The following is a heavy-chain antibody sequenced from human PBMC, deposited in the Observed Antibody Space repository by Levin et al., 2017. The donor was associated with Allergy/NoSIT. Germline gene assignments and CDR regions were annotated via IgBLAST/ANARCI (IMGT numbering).Heavy chain of an antibody. CDR2: ISSSSSTI. Sequence: GESLKISCAASGFTFSSYSMNWVRQAPGKGLEWVSYISSSSSTIYYADSVKGRFTISRDNAKNSLYLQMNSLRDEDTAVYYCAREQDIVVVPAAQINYFDYWGQGTLVTVSS. CDR1: GFTFSSYS. CDR3: AREQDIVVVPAAQINYFDY. D-gene: IGHD2-2*01. V-gene: IGHV3-48*02. J-gene: IGHJ4*02.